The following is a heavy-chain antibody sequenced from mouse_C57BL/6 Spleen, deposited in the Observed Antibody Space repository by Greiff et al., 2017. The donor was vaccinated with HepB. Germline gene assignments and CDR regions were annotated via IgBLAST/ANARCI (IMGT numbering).Heavy chain of an antibody. CDR3: ARSYYGSSLYFDY. CDR1: GYTFTSYW. V-gene: IGHV1-53*01. J-gene: IGHJ2*01. Sequence: QVQLKQSGTELVKPGASVKLSCKASGYTFTSYWMHWVKQRPGQGLEWIGNINPSNGGTNYNEKFKSKATLTVDKSSSTAYMQLSSLTSEDSAVYYCARSYYGSSLYFDYWGQGTTLTVSS. D-gene: IGHD1-1*01. CDR2: INPSNGGT.